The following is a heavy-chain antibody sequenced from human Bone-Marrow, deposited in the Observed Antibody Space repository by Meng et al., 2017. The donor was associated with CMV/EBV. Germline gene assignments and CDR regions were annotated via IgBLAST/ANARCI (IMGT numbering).Heavy chain of an antibody. CDR2: IIPMRSVT. CDR3: VASEEFYHFRSGWEWYYHYGMDV. J-gene: IGHJ6*02. CDR1: GDTFNKYV. Sequence: SVKVSCKASGDTFNKYVTSWVRQAPGQGLEWMGGIIPMRSVTNYAQKFQGRVTIIADTSTATVYMELSSRRSEDTAMYYCVASEEFYHFRSGWEWYYHYGMDVWGPGTTVTVSS. V-gene: IGHV1-69*10. D-gene: IGHD3-3*02.